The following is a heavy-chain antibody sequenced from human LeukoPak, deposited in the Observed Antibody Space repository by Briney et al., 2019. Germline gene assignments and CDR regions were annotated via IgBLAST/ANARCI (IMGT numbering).Heavy chain of an antibody. CDR1: GFTFSSYN. V-gene: IGHV3-21*01. D-gene: IGHD3-9*01. Sequence: GGSLRLSCAASGFTFSSYNMNWVRQAPGKGLEWVSSISSSSTYIYYADSVKGRFTISRDNAKNSLYLQMNSLRAEDTAVYCCARVPAYYDILTGYYYWGQGTLVTVSS. CDR2: ISSSSTYI. J-gene: IGHJ4*02. CDR3: ARVPAYYDILTGYYY.